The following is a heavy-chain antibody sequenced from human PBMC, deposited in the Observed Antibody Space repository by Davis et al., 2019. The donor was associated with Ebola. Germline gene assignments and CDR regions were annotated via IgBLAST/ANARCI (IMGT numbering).Heavy chain of an antibody. Sequence: SETLSLTCTVSGGSISSSSYYWGWIRQPPGKGLEWIGSIYYSGSTYYNPSLKSRVTISGDTSKNQFSLNLNSVTAADTAVYYCARDLYDILTGHVNWFDPWGQGILVTVSS. CDR2: IYYSGST. CDR1: GGSISSSSYY. V-gene: IGHV4-39*07. J-gene: IGHJ5*02. D-gene: IGHD3-9*01. CDR3: ARDLYDILTGHVNWFDP.